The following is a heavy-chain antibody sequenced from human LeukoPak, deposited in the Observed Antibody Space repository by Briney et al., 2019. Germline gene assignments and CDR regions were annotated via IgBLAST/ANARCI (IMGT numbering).Heavy chain of an antibody. Sequence: SETLSLTCTVSGGSISSYYWSWIRQPPGKGLEWIGYIYYSGSTNYNPSLKRRVTISVDTSKNQFSLKLTSVTAADTAVYYCATHYDSSGYYLLPFDIWGQGTMVTVSS. CDR3: ATHYDSSGYYLLPFDI. V-gene: IGHV4-59*01. CDR2: IYYSGST. CDR1: GGSISSYY. J-gene: IGHJ3*02. D-gene: IGHD3-22*01.